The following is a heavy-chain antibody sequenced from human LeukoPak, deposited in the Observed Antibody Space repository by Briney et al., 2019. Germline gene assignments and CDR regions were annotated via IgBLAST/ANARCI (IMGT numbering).Heavy chain of an antibody. V-gene: IGHV1-2*02. D-gene: IGHD3-10*01. CDR1: GYTFTGYY. J-gene: IGHJ5*01. CDR2: INPNSGGT. Sequence: GASVKVSCKASGYTFTGYYMHWVRQAPGQGLEWMGWINPNSGGTNYAQKLQGRVTMTRDTSTSTVYMELSSLRSEDTAVYYCARGYYGSGSYYNNWFDSWGQGTLVTVSS. CDR3: ARGYYGSGSYYNNWFDS.